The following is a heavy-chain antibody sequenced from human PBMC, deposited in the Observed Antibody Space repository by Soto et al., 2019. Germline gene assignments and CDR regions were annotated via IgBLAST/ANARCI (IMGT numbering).Heavy chain of an antibody. CDR1: GFTFGASN. CDR3: SRDDSDWFFN. J-gene: IGHJ4*02. Sequence: PGGSLRLSCAASGFTFGASNLQWVRQASGKGLEWLGRIGSKGETYATTYAASVKGRFTISRDDSKKTAYLQMNNLESEDTAVYYGSRDDSDWFFNWGRGTLVTVSS. D-gene: IGHD3-9*01. CDR2: IGSKGETYAT. V-gene: IGHV3-73*01.